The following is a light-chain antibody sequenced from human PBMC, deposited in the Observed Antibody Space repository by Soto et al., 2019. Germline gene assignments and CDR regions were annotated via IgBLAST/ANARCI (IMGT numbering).Light chain of an antibody. Sequence: EIVLIQSPATLSLSPGERATLYCRASQSVSSYLAWYQQKPGRAPRLLIYDASNRATGIPARFSGSGSGTDFTLTISSLEPEDFAVYYCQQRSNWPPITFGQGTRLEIK. CDR1: QSVSSY. V-gene: IGKV3-11*01. CDR2: DAS. J-gene: IGKJ5*01. CDR3: QQRSNWPPIT.